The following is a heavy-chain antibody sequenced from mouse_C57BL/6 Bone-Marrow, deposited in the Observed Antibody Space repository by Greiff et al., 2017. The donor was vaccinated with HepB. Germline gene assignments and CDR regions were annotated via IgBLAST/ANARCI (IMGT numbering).Heavy chain of an antibody. CDR3: ARREGLREDWYFDV. D-gene: IGHD2-2*01. CDR2: IDHEDGET. CDR1: GFNIKDYY. J-gene: IGHJ1*03. Sequence: VQLQQSGAELVKPGASVKLSCTASGFNIKDYYMHWVKQRTEQGLEWIGRIDHEDGETKYAPKFQGKATITADTSSNTACLQLSSLTSEDTAVYYCARREGLREDWYFDVWGTGTTVTVSS. V-gene: IGHV14-2*01.